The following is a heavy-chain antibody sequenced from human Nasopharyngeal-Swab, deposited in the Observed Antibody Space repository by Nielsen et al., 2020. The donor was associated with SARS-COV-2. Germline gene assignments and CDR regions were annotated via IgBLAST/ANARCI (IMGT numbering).Heavy chain of an antibody. CDR3: VTVIRTIFGVDFGNSAFDS. D-gene: IGHD3-3*01. CDR1: EHSLTEIS. J-gene: IGHJ4*01. V-gene: IGHV1-24*01. CDR2: FVREDGKP. Sequence: ASVKVSCKVSEHSLTEISMHWVRQTPGKGLEWMGGFVREDGKPIYSEKFQGRLTMTEDRSTETAFMELSSLTSDDTALYYCVTVIRTIFGVDFGNSAFDSWGPGTLVTVSS.